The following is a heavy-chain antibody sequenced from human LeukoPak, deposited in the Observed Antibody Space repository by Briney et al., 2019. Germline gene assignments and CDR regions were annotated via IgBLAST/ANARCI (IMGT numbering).Heavy chain of an antibody. CDR3: ARVDYYYYYMDV. J-gene: IGHJ6*03. CDR2: IYYSGST. V-gene: IGHV4-30-4*08. Sequence: PSQTLSPTCTVSGGSISSGDYYWSWIRQPPGKGLEWIGYIYYSGSTHYNPSLKSRVTISVDTSKNQFSLKMSSETAADTAVYYCARVDYYYYYMDVWGKGTTVTVSS. CDR1: GGSISSGDYY.